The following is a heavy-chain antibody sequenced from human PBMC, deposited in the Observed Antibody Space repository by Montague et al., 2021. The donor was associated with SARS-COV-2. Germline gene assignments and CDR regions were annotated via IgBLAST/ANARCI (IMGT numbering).Heavy chain of an antibody. Sequence: TLSLTCSVSGGSISSANYYWSWIRQPPGKVLEFIGYIYYSGTSYYNPSLKSRLTISVDTTKNRFSLRVSSVTAADTAIYFCAIQSGSYYNYFDLWGQGTLVTVSS. V-gene: IGHV4-31*03. CDR2: IYYSGTS. CDR1: GGSISSANYY. J-gene: IGHJ4*02. D-gene: IGHD1-26*01. CDR3: AIQSGSYYNYFDL.